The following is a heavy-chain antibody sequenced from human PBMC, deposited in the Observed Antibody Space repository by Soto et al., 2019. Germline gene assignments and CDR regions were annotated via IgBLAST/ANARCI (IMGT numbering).Heavy chain of an antibody. CDR2: IYHSVST. Sequence: SETLSLTCAVSGGSISSGGYSCRWIRQPPGKCLEWIGYIYHSVSTYYNPSLKSRVTISVDRSKNQFSLKLSSVTAADTAVYYCARGLWIYDFPYWFEPWGQGTMVTVSS. CDR1: GGSISSGGYS. V-gene: IGHV4-30-2*01. CDR3: ARGLWIYDFPYWFEP. D-gene: IGHD3-3*01. J-gene: IGHJ5*02.